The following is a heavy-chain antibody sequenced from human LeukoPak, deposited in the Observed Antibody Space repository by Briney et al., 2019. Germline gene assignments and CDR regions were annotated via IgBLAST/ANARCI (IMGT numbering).Heavy chain of an antibody. Sequence: GESLKISCAGSGFTFSSYAMSWVRQTPGKGLEWVSAISGRGGSTYYADSVKGRFTISRDNSKNTLFLQMNSLRVEDTAPYYCAKSVAIYFYYGLDVWGQGTTVTVSS. J-gene: IGHJ6*02. V-gene: IGHV3-23*01. D-gene: IGHD3-3*01. CDR1: GFTFSSYA. CDR3: AKSVAIYFYYGLDV. CDR2: ISGRGGST.